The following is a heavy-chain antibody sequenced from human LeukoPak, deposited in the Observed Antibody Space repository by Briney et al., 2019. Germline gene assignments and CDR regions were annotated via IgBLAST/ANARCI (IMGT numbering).Heavy chain of an antibody. CDR3: ARELVRAAADY. Sequence: ASVKVSCKASGYSLTGNYMHWMRQAPGQGLEWMGWINPNSGGTKYAQQFQGRVTMTRDTSISTAYMELSSLRSDDTAVYYCARELVRAAADYWGQGTLVTVSS. D-gene: IGHD6-13*01. J-gene: IGHJ4*02. CDR2: INPNSGGT. V-gene: IGHV1-2*02. CDR1: GYSLTGNY.